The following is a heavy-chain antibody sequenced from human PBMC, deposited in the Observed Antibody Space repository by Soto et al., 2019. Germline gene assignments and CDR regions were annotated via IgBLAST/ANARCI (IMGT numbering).Heavy chain of an antibody. D-gene: IGHD6-13*01. Sequence: TLSLTCTVSGGSISSGGYYWSWIRQHPGKGLEWIGYIYYSGSTYYNPSLKSRVTISVDTSKNQFSLKLSSVTAAETAVYYCARCRGGGQLVRWFDPWGQGTLVTVSS. CDR3: ARCRGGGQLVRWFDP. CDR1: GGSISSGGYY. J-gene: IGHJ5*02. CDR2: IYYSGST. V-gene: IGHV4-31*03.